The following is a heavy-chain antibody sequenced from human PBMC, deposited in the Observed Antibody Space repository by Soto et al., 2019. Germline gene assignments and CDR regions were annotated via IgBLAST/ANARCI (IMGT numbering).Heavy chain of an antibody. J-gene: IGHJ6*02. CDR3: VREDDGGDRDYYGLDV. CDR2: IHYTGSV. CDR1: GGSMNSEHYH. V-gene: IGHV4-30-4*01. Sequence: QVHLQESGPGLVRPSQTLSLTCTVSGGSMNSEHYHWTWIRQAPGKGLEWIGYIHYTGSVQYNPSLQSRVIMSVDTSKNVFSLNLSSVTAADTAVYFCVREDDGGDRDYYGLDVWGQGTTVTVSS. D-gene: IGHD2-21*02.